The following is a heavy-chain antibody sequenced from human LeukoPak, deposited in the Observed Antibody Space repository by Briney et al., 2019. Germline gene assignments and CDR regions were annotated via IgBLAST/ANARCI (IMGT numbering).Heavy chain of an antibody. V-gene: IGHV3-66*01. CDR1: GFTVSSNY. Sequence: GGSLRLSCAASGFTVSSNYIRSVRQAPGKGLEWVSVIYSGGSTYYADSVKGRFTISRDNSKNTLYLQMNSLRAEDTAVYYYARDLYSSGWYDAMRAFDIWGQGTMVTVSS. J-gene: IGHJ3*02. D-gene: IGHD6-19*01. CDR2: IYSGGST. CDR3: ARDLYSSGWYDAMRAFDI.